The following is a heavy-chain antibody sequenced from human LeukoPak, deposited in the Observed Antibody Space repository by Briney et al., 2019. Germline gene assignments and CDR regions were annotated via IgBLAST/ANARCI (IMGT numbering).Heavy chain of an antibody. Sequence: GGSLRLSCAASGFTFSSYSMNWVRQAPGKGLEWVSYISSSSSTIYYADSVKGRFTISRDNAKNSLYLQMNSLRAEDTAVYYCAREGYSSSWYVMGFDYWGQGTLVTVSS. CDR1: GFTFSSYS. J-gene: IGHJ4*02. D-gene: IGHD6-13*01. CDR2: ISSSSSTI. V-gene: IGHV3-48*01. CDR3: AREGYSSSWYVMGFDY.